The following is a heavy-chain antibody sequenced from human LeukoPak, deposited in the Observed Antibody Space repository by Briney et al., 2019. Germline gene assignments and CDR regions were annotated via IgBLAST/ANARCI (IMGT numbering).Heavy chain of an antibody. CDR1: GGSISSYY. J-gene: IGHJ5*02. CDR3: ARSSSGWYKDNWFDP. Sequence: SETLSLTCTVSGGSISSYYWSWIRQPPGKGLEWIGYIYYSGSTSYNPSLKSRVTISIDTSKNQFSLKLSSVTAADTAVYYCARSSSGWYKDNWFDPWGQGTLVTVSS. D-gene: IGHD6-19*01. CDR2: IYYSGST. V-gene: IGHV4-59*01.